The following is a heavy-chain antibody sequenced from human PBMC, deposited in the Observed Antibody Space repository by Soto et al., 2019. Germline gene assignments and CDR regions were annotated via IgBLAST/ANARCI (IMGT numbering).Heavy chain of an antibody. CDR3: AMGKSFDP. J-gene: IGHJ5*02. V-gene: IGHV3-48*02. D-gene: IGHD6-13*01. CDR1: GFTFSSCS. CDR2: ISSSSSTI. Sequence: PEGSLRLSCAASGFTFSSCSMNWVRRAPGKGLEWVSYISSSSSTIYYADSVKGRFTISRDNAKNSLYLPMNSLRDEDTAVYYCAMGKSFDPPDPGPLDTLST.